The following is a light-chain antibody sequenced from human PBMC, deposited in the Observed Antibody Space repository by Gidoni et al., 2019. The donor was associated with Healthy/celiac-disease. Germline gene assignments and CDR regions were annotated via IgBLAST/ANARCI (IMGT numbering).Light chain of an antibody. CDR2: GNS. CDR1: SSNIGAGYD. V-gene: IGLV1-40*01. J-gene: IGLJ2*01. Sequence: QSVLTPPPSVSGAPGQRVTISCTGSSSNIGAGYDVHWYQQLPGTAPNLLIYGNSNRPSGVPDRFSGSKSGTSASLAITGLQAEDEADYYCQSYDSSLSGFVVFGGGTKLTVL. CDR3: QSYDSSLSGFVV.